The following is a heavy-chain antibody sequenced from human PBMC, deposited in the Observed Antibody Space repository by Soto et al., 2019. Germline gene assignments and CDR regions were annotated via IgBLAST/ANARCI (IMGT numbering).Heavy chain of an antibody. CDR1: GFTFSSYA. D-gene: IGHD3-16*01. Sequence: GGSLRLSCAASGFTFSSYAMSWVRQAPGKGLEWVSAISGSGGSTYYADSVKGRFTISRDNSKNTLYLQMNSLRAEDTAVYYCAKDLVMITFGGAYYFDYWGQGTLVTVSS. CDR3: AKDLVMITFGGAYYFDY. CDR2: ISGSGGST. V-gene: IGHV3-23*01. J-gene: IGHJ4*02.